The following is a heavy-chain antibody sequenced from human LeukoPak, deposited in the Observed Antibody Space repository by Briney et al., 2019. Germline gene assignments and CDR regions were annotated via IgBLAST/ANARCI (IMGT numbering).Heavy chain of an antibody. CDR2: IHYSGST. D-gene: IGHD5-18*01. J-gene: IGHJ4*02. V-gene: IGHV4-61*01. Sequence: PSETLSLTCTVSGGSVSSGSYYWSWIRQPPGKGLEWIGYIHYSGSTNYNPSLKSRVTISVDTSKNQFSLKLSSVTAADTAVYYCARNSYGYSDYWGQGTLVTVSS. CDR3: ARNSYGYSDY. CDR1: GGSVSSGSYY.